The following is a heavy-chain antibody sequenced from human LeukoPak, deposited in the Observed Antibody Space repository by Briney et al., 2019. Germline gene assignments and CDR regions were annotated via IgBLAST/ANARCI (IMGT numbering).Heavy chain of an antibody. D-gene: IGHD3/OR15-3a*01. V-gene: IGHV4-34*01. J-gene: IGHJ5*02. CDR1: GGSLSDYY. CDR2: ISHRGRT. Sequence: SETLSLTCAVYGGSLSDYYWSWIRQSPGKGLEWIGEISHRGRTYYNLSLKSRVTISIDTSKNQFSLKVNSVSAADTAIYFCARQEIGLRSFDPWGQGTLVTVSS. CDR3: ARQEIGLRSFDP.